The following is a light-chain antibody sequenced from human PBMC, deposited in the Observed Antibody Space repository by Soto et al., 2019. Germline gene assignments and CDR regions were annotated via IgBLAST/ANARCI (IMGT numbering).Light chain of an antibody. CDR2: DVS. CDR3: SACTNSSPNYV. Sequence: QSVLTQPASVSGSPGQSITISCTGTSSDLGGYNYVSWYQQHPGKAPKLMLYDVSNRPSGVSNRFSGSKSGNTASLTISGLQPEDEAEYYCSACTNSSPNYVFGSGTKVTVL. CDR1: SSDLGGYNY. V-gene: IGLV2-14*01. J-gene: IGLJ1*01.